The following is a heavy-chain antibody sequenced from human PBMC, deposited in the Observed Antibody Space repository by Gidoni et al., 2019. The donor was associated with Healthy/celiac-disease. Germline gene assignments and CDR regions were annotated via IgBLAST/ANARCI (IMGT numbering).Heavy chain of an antibody. CDR1: GGSISSGGYY. CDR2: IYYSGST. D-gene: IGHD5-18*01. V-gene: IGHV4-31*03. CDR3: ARGRIQLWLNPFDY. Sequence: QVQLQESGPGLVKPSQTLSLTCTVSGGSISSGGYYWSWIRQHPGKGLEWIGYIYYSGSTYYNPSLKSRVTISVDTSKNQFSLKLSSVTAADSAVYYCARGRIQLWLNPFDYWGQGTLVTVSS. J-gene: IGHJ4*02.